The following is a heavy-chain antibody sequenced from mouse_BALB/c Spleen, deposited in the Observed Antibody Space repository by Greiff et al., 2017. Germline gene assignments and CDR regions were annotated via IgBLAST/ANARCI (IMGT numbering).Heavy chain of an antibody. CDR3: ARGDYGNSWFAY. Sequence: EVKVVESGGGLVQPGGSRKLSCAASGFTFSSFGMHWVRQAPEKGLEWVAYISSGSSTIYYADTVKGRFTISRDNPKNTLFLQMTSLRSEDTAMYYCARGDYGNSWFAYWGQGTLVTVSA. D-gene: IGHD2-1*01. CDR2: ISSGSSTI. CDR1: GFTFSSFG. V-gene: IGHV5-17*02. J-gene: IGHJ3*01.